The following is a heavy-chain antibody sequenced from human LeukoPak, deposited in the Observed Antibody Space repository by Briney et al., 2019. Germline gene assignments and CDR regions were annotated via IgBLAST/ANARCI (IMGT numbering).Heavy chain of an antibody. J-gene: IGHJ4*02. D-gene: IGHD5-18*01. CDR2: TDTSGVIT. Sequence: GGSLRLSCAASGFTFSNYGMNWVRQAPGKGLKWVSVTDTSGVITYYTDSVKGRSTISRDNSKNTLNLQMDSLRVEDTAVYYCAKGDTGVIRRYYLDSWGQGTLVTVSS. CDR1: GFTFSNYG. CDR3: AKGDTGVIRRYYLDS. V-gene: IGHV3-23*05.